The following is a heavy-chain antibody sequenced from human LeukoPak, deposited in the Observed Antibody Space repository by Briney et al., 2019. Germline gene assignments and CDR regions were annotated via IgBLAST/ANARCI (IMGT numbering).Heavy chain of an antibody. CDR2: ISGSGGST. CDR1: GFTFSSYA. Sequence: PGGSLRLSCAASGFTFSSYAMSWVRQAPGKGLEWVSAISGSGGSTYYADSVKGWFTISRDNSKNTLYLQMNSLRAEDTAVYYCAKGPLGTRGYYYDSSGSLDYWGQGTLVTVSS. CDR3: AKGPLGTRGYYYDSSGSLDY. J-gene: IGHJ4*02. V-gene: IGHV3-23*01. D-gene: IGHD3-22*01.